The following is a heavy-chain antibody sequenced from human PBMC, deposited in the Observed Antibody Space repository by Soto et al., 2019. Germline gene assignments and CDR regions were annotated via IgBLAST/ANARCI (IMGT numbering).Heavy chain of an antibody. J-gene: IGHJ6*02. D-gene: IGHD1-1*01. V-gene: IGHV3-30*18. CDR1: GFTFSTYG. CDR3: AKSRYAYNFYFYYGMDV. Sequence: QVQLVESGGGVVQPGTSLRLSCAASGFTFSTYGMHWVRQTPGKGLEWVALILYDGSNKYYADSVKGRFTISRDNSKNTLYLQVSSLRAEDTAVYYCAKSRYAYNFYFYYGMDVWGQGTSVTVSS. CDR2: ILYDGSNK.